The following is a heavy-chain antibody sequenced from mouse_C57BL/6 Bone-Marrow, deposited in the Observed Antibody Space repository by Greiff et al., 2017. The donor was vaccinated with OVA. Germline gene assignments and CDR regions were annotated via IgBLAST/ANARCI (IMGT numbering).Heavy chain of an antibody. D-gene: IGHD1-1*01. CDR2: FYPGSGSI. CDR3: ARHEKTTVVARRTYAMDY. J-gene: IGHJ4*01. CDR1: GYTFTEYT. V-gene: IGHV1-62-2*01. Sequence: VQLQQSGAELVKPGASVKLSCKASGYTFTEYTIHWVKQRSGQGLEWIGWFYPGSGSIKYNEKFKDKATLTADKSSSTVYMELSRLTSVDSAVYFCARHEKTTVVARRTYAMDYWGQGTSVTVSS.